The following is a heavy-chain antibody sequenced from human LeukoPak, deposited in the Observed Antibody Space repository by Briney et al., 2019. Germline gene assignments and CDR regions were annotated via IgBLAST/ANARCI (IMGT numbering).Heavy chain of an antibody. J-gene: IGHJ6*03. CDR2: IYYSGST. CDR3: ARGFSYYYYYYYMDV. D-gene: IGHD3-3*01. V-gene: IGHV4-59*01. CDR1: GGSISSYY. Sequence: SETLSLTCTVSGGSISSYYWSWIRQPPGKGLEWIGYIYYSGSTNYNPSLKSRVTISVDTSKNQFSLKLSSVTAADTAVYYCARGFSYYYYYYYMDVWGKGTTVTVSS.